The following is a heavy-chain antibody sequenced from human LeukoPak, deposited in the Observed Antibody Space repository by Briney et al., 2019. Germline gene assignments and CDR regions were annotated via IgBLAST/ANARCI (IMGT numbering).Heavy chain of an antibody. CDR3: ARGARIGDFWSGYSVPYYYYGMGV. D-gene: IGHD3-3*01. CDR1: GYTFTCYY. CDR2: IGPNSGGT. Sequence: GASVKVSCKASGYTFTCYYMHWVRQAPGQGLEWMGWIGPNSGGTNYAQKFQGRVTMTRDTSISTAYMELSRLRSDDTAVYYCARGARIGDFWSGYSVPYYYYGMGVWGQGTTVTVSS. V-gene: IGHV1-2*02. J-gene: IGHJ6*02.